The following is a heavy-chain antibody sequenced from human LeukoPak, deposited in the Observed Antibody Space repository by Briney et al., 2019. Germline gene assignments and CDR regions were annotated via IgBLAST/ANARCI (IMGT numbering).Heavy chain of an antibody. CDR1: GFTFSSYA. D-gene: IGHD3-3*01. Sequence: GGSLRLSCSVSGFTFSSYAMHWVRQAPGKGLEWVASIKHDGSEKYYVDSVRGRFTISRDNTMNSLYLQMSSLRAEDTAVYYCTTDRGWRTSGYYLYYFEYWGQGTLVTYSS. V-gene: IGHV3-7*01. CDR3: TTDRGWRTSGYYLYYFEY. J-gene: IGHJ4*02. CDR2: IKHDGSEK.